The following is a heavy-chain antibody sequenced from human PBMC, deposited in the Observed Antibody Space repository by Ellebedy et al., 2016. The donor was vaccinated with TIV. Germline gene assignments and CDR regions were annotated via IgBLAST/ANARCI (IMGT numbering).Heavy chain of an antibody. CDR1: GFTFSSYA. J-gene: IGHJ5*02. CDR3: ASTVITWWFDP. CDR2: ISGSGGST. Sequence: GESLKISCAASGFTFSSYAMSWVRQAPGKGLEWVSAISGSGGSTYYADSVKGRFTISRDNSKNTLYLQMNSLRAEDTAVYYCASTVITWWFDPWGQGTLVTVSS. D-gene: IGHD3-16*01. V-gene: IGHV3-23*01.